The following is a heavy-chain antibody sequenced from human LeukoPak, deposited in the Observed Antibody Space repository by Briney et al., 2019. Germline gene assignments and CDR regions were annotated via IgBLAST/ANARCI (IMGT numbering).Heavy chain of an antibody. J-gene: IGHJ4*02. CDR2: ISSSGSTI. CDR1: GFTVSDYY. V-gene: IGHV3-11*04. D-gene: IGHD3-10*01. Sequence: GGSLRLSCAASGFTVSDYYMNWIRQAPGKGLGWISFISSSGSTIFYADSVKGRFTISRDTTKNSLSVQMNSLRADDTAVYYCARERTPKHYYGSGSYDRYYDHWGQGTLVTVSS. CDR3: ARERTPKHYYGSGSYDRYYDH.